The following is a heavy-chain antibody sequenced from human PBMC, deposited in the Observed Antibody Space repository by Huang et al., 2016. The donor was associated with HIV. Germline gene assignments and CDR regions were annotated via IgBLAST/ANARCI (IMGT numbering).Heavy chain of an antibody. D-gene: IGHD6-19*01. Sequence: QVQLRQWGAGLVKPSETLSLTCAVYGGSFSGYYWTWIRQSPGKGLEWIGEINHIGKTNYHPSLKIRVTISKDTAKNQFSLQLTSVSAADTGVYFCVREKAADSAWYGVYYFDYWGEGALVTVTS. CDR3: VREKAADSAWYGVYYFDY. V-gene: IGHV4-34*01. CDR1: GGSFSGYY. CDR2: INHIGKT. J-gene: IGHJ4*02.